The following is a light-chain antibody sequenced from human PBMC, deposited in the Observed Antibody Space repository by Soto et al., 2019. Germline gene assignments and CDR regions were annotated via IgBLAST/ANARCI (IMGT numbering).Light chain of an antibody. Sequence: EIVMTQSPATLSVSPGERATLSCRASQSVANKLAWYQQKPGQAPRLLIYGASTRATGIPATFSGSGSGTEFTLPITSLQSEDFAVYYCQQYNSWPITFGQGTRLEIK. J-gene: IGKJ5*01. CDR1: QSVANK. CDR2: GAS. V-gene: IGKV3-15*01. CDR3: QQYNSWPIT.